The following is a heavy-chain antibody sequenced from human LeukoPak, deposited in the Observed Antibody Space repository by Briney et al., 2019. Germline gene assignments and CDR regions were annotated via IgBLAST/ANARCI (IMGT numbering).Heavy chain of an antibody. V-gene: IGHV3-23*01. CDR1: GFTFSSYA. J-gene: IGHJ4*02. CDR2: ISGSGGST. Sequence: GGSLRLSCAASGFTFSSYAMSWVRQAPGKGLEWVSAISGSGGSTYPADSVKGRFTISRDNSKNTLYLQMNSLRAEDTAVYYCAKDGILDSSGYYPYYFDYWGQGTLVTVSA. CDR3: AKDGILDSSGYYPYYFDY. D-gene: IGHD3-22*01.